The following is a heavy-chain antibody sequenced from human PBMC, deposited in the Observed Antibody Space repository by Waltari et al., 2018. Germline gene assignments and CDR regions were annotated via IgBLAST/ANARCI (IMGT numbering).Heavy chain of an antibody. CDR2: ISRDGGAT. CDR1: GFSFGNYG. J-gene: IGHJ4*02. CDR3: ARWSVSGSYYDS. Sequence: EVQLLESGETLLQPGGSLRLSCTASGFSFGNYGLTWFRQAPGKGLEWVSAISRDGGATFYGGAVRGRSTISRDNSKNTVYLEINSLRVDDTAKYYCARWSVSGSYYDSWGQGILVAVSS. V-gene: IGHV3-23*01. D-gene: IGHD3-10*01.